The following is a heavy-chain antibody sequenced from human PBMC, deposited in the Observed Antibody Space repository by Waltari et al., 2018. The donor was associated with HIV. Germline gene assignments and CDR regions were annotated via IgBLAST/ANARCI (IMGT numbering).Heavy chain of an antibody. CDR1: GFTFSSYG. CDR2: ISYDGSNK. J-gene: IGHJ4*02. Sequence: QVQLVESGGGVVQPGRSLRLSCAASGFTFSSYGMHWVRQAPGKGLEWVAVISYDGSNKYYADSVKGRFTISRDNSKNTLYLQMNSLRAEDTAVYYCAKDLYDSSGYYYAFFGYWGQGTLVTVSS. V-gene: IGHV3-30*18. CDR3: AKDLYDSSGYYYAFFGY. D-gene: IGHD3-22*01.